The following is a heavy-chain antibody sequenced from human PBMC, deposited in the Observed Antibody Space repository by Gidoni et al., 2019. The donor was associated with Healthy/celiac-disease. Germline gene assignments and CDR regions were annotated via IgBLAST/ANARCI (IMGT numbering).Heavy chain of an antibody. J-gene: IGHJ6*03. CDR3: ARLEVNYYYYMDV. Sequence: QLQLQESGPGLVKPSETLSLTCTVPGGSISSSSYYWGWIRQPPGKGLEWIGSIYYSGSTYYNPSLKSRVTISVDTSKNQFSLKLSSVTAADTAVYYCARLEVNYYYYMDVWGKGTTVTVSS. D-gene: IGHD3-10*01. CDR2: IYYSGST. V-gene: IGHV4-39*01. CDR1: GGSISSSSYY.